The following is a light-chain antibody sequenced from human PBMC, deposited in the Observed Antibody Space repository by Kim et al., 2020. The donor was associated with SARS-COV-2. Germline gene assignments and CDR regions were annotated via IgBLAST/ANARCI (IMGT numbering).Light chain of an antibody. CDR3: QQYYAIPLT. CDR2: WAT. V-gene: IGKV4-1*01. CDR1: QGVICKSNNRDS. J-gene: IGKJ4*01. Sequence: DTITCRSSQGVICKSNNRDSVAWYQQKPGQPPKLLISWATTRASGVPDRFSGSGSGTDFTLTISSLQAEDVAVYYCQQYYAIPLTFGGGTKVDIK.